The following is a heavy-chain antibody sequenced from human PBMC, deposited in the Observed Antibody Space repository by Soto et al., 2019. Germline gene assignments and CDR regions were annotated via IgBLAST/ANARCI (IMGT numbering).Heavy chain of an antibody. CDR3: ATLPYYYGSGSYFLDHNWFDP. CDR2: FDPEDGET. D-gene: IGHD3-10*01. CDR1: GYTLTELS. Sequence: GSSVKVYCKGSGYTLTELSMHWGRQTPGKGLEWMGGFDPEDGETIYAQKFQGRVTMTEDTSTDTAYMELSSLRSEDTAVYYCATLPYYYGSGSYFLDHNWFDPWGQGTLVTVSS. V-gene: IGHV1-24*01. J-gene: IGHJ5*02.